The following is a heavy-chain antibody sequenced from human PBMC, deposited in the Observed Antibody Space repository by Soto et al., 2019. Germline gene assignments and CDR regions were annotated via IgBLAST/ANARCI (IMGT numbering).Heavy chain of an antibody. D-gene: IGHD3-22*01. J-gene: IGHJ6*02. Sequence: QVQLQESGPGLVKPSQTLSLTCTVSGGSISSGGYYWSWIRQHLGKGLEWIGYIYYSGSTYYNPSLKSRVTISVDTSKNQFSLKLSSVTAADTAVYYCARERNYDSSGYSYYYGMDVWGQGTTVTVSS. CDR3: ARERNYDSSGYSYYYGMDV. V-gene: IGHV4-31*03. CDR2: IYYSGST. CDR1: GGSISSGGYY.